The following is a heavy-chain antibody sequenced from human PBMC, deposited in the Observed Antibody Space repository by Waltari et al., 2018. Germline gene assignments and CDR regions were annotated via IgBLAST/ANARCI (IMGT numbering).Heavy chain of an antibody. CDR1: GASMNSHSW. Sequence: QVQLQESGPGLVKPSGTLSLTCTVSGASMNSHSWWSWVRQPPEKGREWIGQIHRSGRSNYNPSLESRVTISLDTSNRQFSLKLTSTTAADTAVYYCARDRGIGLYFDSWGQGTLVTVSP. V-gene: IGHV4-4*02. J-gene: IGHJ4*02. D-gene: IGHD1-26*01. CDR2: IHRSGRS. CDR3: ARDRGIGLYFDS.